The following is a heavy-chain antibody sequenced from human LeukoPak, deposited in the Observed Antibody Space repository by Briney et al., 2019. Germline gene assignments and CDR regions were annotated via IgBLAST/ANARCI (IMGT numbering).Heavy chain of an antibody. CDR1: GDSISSYY. CDR3: ARGWNILTGYYYFDY. CDR2: IYTSGST. D-gene: IGHD3-9*01. Sequence: SETLSLTCTVSGDSISSYYWSWIRQPAGEGLEWIGRIYTSGSTNYSPSLKSRVTMSVDTSKNQFSLKLSSVTAADTAVYYCARGWNILTGYYYFDYWGQGILVTVSS. J-gene: IGHJ4*02. V-gene: IGHV4-4*07.